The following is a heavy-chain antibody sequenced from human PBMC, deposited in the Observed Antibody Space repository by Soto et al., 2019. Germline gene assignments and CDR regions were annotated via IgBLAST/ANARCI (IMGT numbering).Heavy chain of an antibody. CDR3: VKDVVYSSGWLLFDY. D-gene: IGHD6-19*01. J-gene: IGHJ4*02. V-gene: IGHV3-23*01. CDR1: GFTFSSYA. Sequence: EVQLLESGRGLVQPGGSLRLSCAASGFTFSSYAMSWVRQAPGKGLEWVSANSGSGGSTYYADSVKGRFTISRDNSKNTLYLQMNSLRAEDTAVYYCVKDVVYSSGWLLFDYWGQGTLVTVSS. CDR2: NSGSGGST.